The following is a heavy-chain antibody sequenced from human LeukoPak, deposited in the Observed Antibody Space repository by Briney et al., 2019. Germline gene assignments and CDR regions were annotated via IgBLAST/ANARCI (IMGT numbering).Heavy chain of an antibody. V-gene: IGHV4-59*01. Sequence: SETLSLTCTVSGGSISTYYWNWIRQPPGKGLEWIGYISNSEITTYNPSLKSRVTISVDSSKSQLSLKLNSVTAADTAVYYCARSGGYSSSWSLWGQGTLVTVSS. D-gene: IGHD6-13*01. CDR1: GGSISTYY. J-gene: IGHJ4*02. CDR3: ARSGGYSSSWSL. CDR2: ISNSEIT.